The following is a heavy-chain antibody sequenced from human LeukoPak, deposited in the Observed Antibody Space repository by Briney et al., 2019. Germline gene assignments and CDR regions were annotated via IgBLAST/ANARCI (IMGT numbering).Heavy chain of an antibody. Sequence: PSETLSLTCTVSGYSISSGYYWGWIRQPPGKGLEWIGSIYHSGSTYYNPSLKSRVTISVDTSKNQFSLKLSSVTAADTAVYYCARWWNDFWSGYHFDYWGQGTLVTVSS. CDR2: IYHSGST. V-gene: IGHV4-38-2*02. CDR3: ARWWNDFWSGYHFDY. D-gene: IGHD3-3*01. J-gene: IGHJ4*02. CDR1: GYSISSGYY.